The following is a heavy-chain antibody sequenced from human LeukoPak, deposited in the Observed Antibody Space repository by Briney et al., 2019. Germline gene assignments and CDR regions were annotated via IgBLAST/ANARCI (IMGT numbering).Heavy chain of an antibody. J-gene: IGHJ4*02. V-gene: IGHV3-23*01. Sequence: GGSLRLSCVASGFIFNNYAMNWVRQAPGKGLEWVSILRAGGDGTYYADSVKGRFTISRDSFKNALYLQMNSLRAEDTAIYYCATSTVAKYDYWGQGTLVAVSS. CDR3: ATSTVAKYDY. CDR2: LRAGGDGT. D-gene: IGHD4-11*01. CDR1: GFIFNNYA.